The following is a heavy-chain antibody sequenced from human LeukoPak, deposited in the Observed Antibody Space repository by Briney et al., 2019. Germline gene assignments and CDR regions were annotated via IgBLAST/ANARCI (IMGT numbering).Heavy chain of an antibody. CDR2: ISASGGST. D-gene: IGHD1-26*01. CDR3: AKDPWGSGSCRFDY. V-gene: IGHV3-23*01. Sequence: GGSLRLSCAASGFTFSSYAMSWVRQAPGKGLEWVSSISASGGSTYYADSVKGRFTISRDNSKNTLYLQMSGLRAEDTAVYYCAKDPWGSGSCRFDYWGQGNLVTVSS. J-gene: IGHJ4*02. CDR1: GFTFSSYA.